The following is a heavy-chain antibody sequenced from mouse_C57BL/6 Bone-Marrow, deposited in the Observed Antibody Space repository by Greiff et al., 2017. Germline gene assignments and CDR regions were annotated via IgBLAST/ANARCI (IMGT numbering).Heavy chain of an antibody. CDR1: GYSITSGYY. J-gene: IGHJ2*01. V-gene: IGHV3-6*01. CDR3: ARYGSDFDY. D-gene: IGHD1-1*01. CDR2: ISYDGSN. Sequence: EVQLVESGPGLVKPSQSLSLTCSVTGYSITSGYYWNWIRQFPGNKLEWMGYISYDGSNNYNPSLKNRISITRDTSKNQFFLKLNSVTTECTTTCYCARYGSDFDYWGTGTTLTGSS.